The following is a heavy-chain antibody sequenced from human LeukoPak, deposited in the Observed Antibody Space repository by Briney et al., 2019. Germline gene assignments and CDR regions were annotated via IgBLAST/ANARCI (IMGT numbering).Heavy chain of an antibody. CDR3: ARGSSGYYDSSGLLDY. V-gene: IGHV4-4*07. Sequence: SETLSLTCSVSGGSINSHYWSWIRQPAGKGLERIGRIYTSGSTNYNPSLKSRVTMSVDTSKNQFSLKLSSVTAADTAVYYCARGSSGYYDSSGLLDYWGQGTLVTVSS. D-gene: IGHD3-22*01. J-gene: IGHJ4*02. CDR1: GGSINSHY. CDR2: IYTSGST.